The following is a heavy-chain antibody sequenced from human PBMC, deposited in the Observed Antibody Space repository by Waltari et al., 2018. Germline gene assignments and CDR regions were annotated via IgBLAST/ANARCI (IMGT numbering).Heavy chain of an antibody. J-gene: IGHJ4*02. V-gene: IGHV1-2*06. CDR1: GYTFTGYY. D-gene: IGHD6-19*01. CDR3: ARSRIAVAGTYPLNY. Sequence: QVQLVQSGAEVKKPGASVKVSCKASGYTFTGYYMHWVRQAPGQGLEWMGRINPNSGGTNYAQKFQGRVTMTRDTSISTAYMELSRLRSDDTAVYYCARSRIAVAGTYPLNYWGQGTLVTVSS. CDR2: INPNSGGT.